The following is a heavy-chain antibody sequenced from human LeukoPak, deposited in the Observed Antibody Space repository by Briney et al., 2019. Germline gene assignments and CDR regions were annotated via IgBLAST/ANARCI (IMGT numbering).Heavy chain of an antibody. V-gene: IGHV4-34*01. Sequence: SETLSLTCAVYGGSFSGYYWSWIRQPPGKGLEWIGEINHSGSTNYNPSLKSRVTISVDTSKNQFSLKLSSVTAADTAVYYCARSKYVLRYFDWAYFGYWGQGTLVTVSS. CDR1: GGSFSGYY. D-gene: IGHD3-9*01. J-gene: IGHJ4*02. CDR3: ARSKYVLRYFDWAYFGY. CDR2: INHSGST.